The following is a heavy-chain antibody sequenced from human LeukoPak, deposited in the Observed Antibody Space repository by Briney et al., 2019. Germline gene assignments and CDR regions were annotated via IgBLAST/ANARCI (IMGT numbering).Heavy chain of an antibody. Sequence: GSLRLSCAASGFTFSSYAMSWDRQAPGKGLEWVSAISGSGGSTYYADSVKGRFTISRDNSKNTLYLQMNSLRAEDTAVYYCAKDQVGATRYYYGMDVWGQGTTVTVSS. CDR3: AKDQVGATRYYYGMDV. V-gene: IGHV3-23*01. J-gene: IGHJ6*02. CDR1: GFTFSSYA. CDR2: ISGSGGST. D-gene: IGHD1-26*01.